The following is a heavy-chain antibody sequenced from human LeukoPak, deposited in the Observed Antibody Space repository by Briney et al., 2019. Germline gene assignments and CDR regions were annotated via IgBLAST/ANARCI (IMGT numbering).Heavy chain of an antibody. D-gene: IGHD5-18*01. CDR1: GGSISSSNW. CDR2: IYHSGST. V-gene: IGHV4-4*02. CDR3: ARHRGYSYGAKPYYFDY. J-gene: IGHJ4*02. Sequence: RSSETLSLTCAVSGGSISSSNWWSWVRQPPGKGLEWIGEIYHSGSTNYNPSLKSRVTISVDKSKNQFSLKLSSVTAADTAVYYCARHRGYSYGAKPYYFDYWGQGTLVTVSS.